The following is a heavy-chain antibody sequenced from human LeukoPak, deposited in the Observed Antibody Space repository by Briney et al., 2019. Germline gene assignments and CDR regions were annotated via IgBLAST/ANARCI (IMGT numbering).Heavy chain of an antibody. J-gene: IGHJ6*02. Sequence: GGSLRLSCAASGFTFSDFWMTWVRQAPGKGLEWVGRIKSKTDGGTTDYAAPVKGRFTISRDDSKNTLYLQMNSLKTEDTAVYYCTTDRAARRWYYYYGMDVWGQGTTVTVSS. CDR3: TTDRAARRWYYYYGMDV. CDR2: IKSKTDGGTT. V-gene: IGHV3-15*01. CDR1: GFTFSDFW. D-gene: IGHD2-15*01.